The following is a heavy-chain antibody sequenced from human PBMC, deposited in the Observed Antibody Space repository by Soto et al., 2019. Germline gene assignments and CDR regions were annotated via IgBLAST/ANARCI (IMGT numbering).Heavy chain of an antibody. CDR2: IWYDGSNK. D-gene: IGHD2-8*01. CDR3: ARDSAGYCTNGVCRGFDP. CDR1: GFTFSSYG. Sequence: VGSLRLSFAASGFTFSSYGMHWVRQAPGKGLAWVAVIWYDGSNKYYADSVKGRFTISRDNSKNTLYLQMNSLRAEDTAVYYCARDSAGYCTNGVCRGFDPWGQGTLVTVSS. J-gene: IGHJ5*02. V-gene: IGHV3-33*01.